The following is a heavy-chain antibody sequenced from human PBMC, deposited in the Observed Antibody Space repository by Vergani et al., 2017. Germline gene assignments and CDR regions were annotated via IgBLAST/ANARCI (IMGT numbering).Heavy chain of an antibody. CDR3: ARAEGPRGMDV. CDR1: GFTFSSYE. V-gene: IGHV3-48*03. Sequence: EVQLVESGGGLVQPGGSLRLSCAASGFTFSSYEMNWVRQAPGKGLEWVSYISSSGSTIYYADSVKGRFTMSRDNAKNSLYLQMNSLRAEDTAVYYSARAEGPRGMDVWGQGTTVTVSS. CDR2: ISSSGSTI. J-gene: IGHJ6*02.